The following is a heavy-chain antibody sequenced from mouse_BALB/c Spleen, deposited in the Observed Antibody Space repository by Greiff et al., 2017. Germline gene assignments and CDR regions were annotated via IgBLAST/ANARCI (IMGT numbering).Heavy chain of an antibody. D-gene: IGHD1-1*01. CDR1: GFSLTSYG. Sequence: VQLVESGPGLVAPSQSLSITCTVSGFSLTSYGVHWVRQPPGKGLEWLGVIWAGGSTNYNSALMSRLSISKDNSKSQVFLKMNSLQTDDTAMYYCAREDYYGSFAMDYWGQGTSVTVSS. CDR3: AREDYYGSFAMDY. CDR2: IWAGGST. V-gene: IGHV2-9*02. J-gene: IGHJ4*01.